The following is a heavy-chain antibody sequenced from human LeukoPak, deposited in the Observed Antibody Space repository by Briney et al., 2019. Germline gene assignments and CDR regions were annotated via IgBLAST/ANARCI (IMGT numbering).Heavy chain of an antibody. CDR3: ARLIRVGNQLWFDY. CDR1: GFTFSSYW. J-gene: IGHJ4*02. V-gene: IGHV3-7*01. D-gene: IGHD5-18*01. Sequence: GGSLRLSCAASGFTFSSYWMSWVRQAPGKGLEWVANIKQDGSEKYYVDSVKGRFTISRDNAKNSLYLQMNSLRAEDTAVYYCARLIRVGNQLWFDYWGQGTLVTVSS. CDR2: IKQDGSEK.